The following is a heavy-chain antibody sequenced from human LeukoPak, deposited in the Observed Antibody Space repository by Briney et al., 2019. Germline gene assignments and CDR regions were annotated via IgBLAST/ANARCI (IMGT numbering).Heavy chain of an antibody. CDR2: IYYSGSA. Sequence: SETLSLTCTVSGGSISSSSHYWGWIRQPPGKGLEWIGSIYYSGSAHYNPSLKSRVTISIDTSKNQFSLKLSSVTAADTAVYYCARYPSFDYWGQGTLVTVSS. J-gene: IGHJ4*02. V-gene: IGHV4-39*07. CDR3: ARYPSFDY. CDR1: GGSISSSSHY.